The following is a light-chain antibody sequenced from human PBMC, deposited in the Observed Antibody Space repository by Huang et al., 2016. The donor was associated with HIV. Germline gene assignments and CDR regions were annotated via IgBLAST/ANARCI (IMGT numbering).Light chain of an antibody. V-gene: IGKV3-15*01. CDR3: QQYNNWPRT. J-gene: IGKJ3*01. CDR2: DAS. CDR1: QSVSRN. Sequence: EIVMTQSPATLSVSPGERATLSCRASQSVSRNLAWFQQNPGQAPRRLIYDASTRATGIPTRFSGSGSGTDFTLTISSLQSEDFVVYYCQQYNNWPRTFGPGTKVDFK.